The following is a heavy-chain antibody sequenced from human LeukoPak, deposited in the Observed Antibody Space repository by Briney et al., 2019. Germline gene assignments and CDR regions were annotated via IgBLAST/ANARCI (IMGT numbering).Heavy chain of an antibody. Sequence: PGGSLRLSCAASGFTFSSYWMHWVRQAPGKGLVWVSRINSDGSSTSYADSVKGRFTISRDNAKNTLYLQMNSLRAEDTAVYYCASSHSGWYYFYYWGQGTLVTVSS. CDR3: ASSHSGWYYFYY. J-gene: IGHJ4*02. CDR1: GFTFSSYW. D-gene: IGHD6-19*01. CDR2: INSDGSST. V-gene: IGHV3-74*01.